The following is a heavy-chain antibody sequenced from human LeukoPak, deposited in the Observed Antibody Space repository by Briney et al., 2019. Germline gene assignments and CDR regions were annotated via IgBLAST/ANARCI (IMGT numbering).Heavy chain of an antibody. V-gene: IGHV3-23*01. CDR3: AKHVGTYYYDSSGYYYSYYYYGMDV. J-gene: IGHJ6*02. CDR2: INGSGGST. CDR1: GFTFSSYA. D-gene: IGHD3-22*01. Sequence: PGGSLRLSCAASGFTFSSYAMSWVRQAPGKGLEWVSAINGSGGSTYYADSVKGRFTISRDNSQNTLYLQMNSLRAEDTAVYYCAKHVGTYYYDSSGYYYSYYYYGMDVWGQGTTVTVSS.